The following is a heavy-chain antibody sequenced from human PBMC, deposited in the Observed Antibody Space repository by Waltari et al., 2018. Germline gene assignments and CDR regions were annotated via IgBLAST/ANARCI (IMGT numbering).Heavy chain of an antibody. Sequence: QVQLVQSGAAGKKPGAAEKVSCKVYGYTLTELSMPWVRQAPGKGLEWMGGFDPEDGETIYAQKFQGRVTMTEDTSTDTAYMELSSLRSEDTAVYYCATFKRVTSFDYWGQGTLVTVSS. CDR3: ATFKRVTSFDY. CDR2: FDPEDGET. J-gene: IGHJ4*02. V-gene: IGHV1-24*01. CDR1: GYTLTELS. D-gene: IGHD2-21*02.